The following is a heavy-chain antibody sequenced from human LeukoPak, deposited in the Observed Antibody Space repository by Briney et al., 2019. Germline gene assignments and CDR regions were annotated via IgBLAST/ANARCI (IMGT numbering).Heavy chain of an antibody. D-gene: IGHD6-19*01. CDR3: ARASVPYSSGWYILDY. CDR1: GDSVSSNSAA. V-gene: IGHV6-1*01. CDR2: TYYRSKWYN. Sequence: SPTLSLTCAISGDSVSSNSAAWNWIRQSPSRGLEWLGRTYYRSKWYNDYAVSVKSRITINPDTSKNQFSLQLNSVTPEDTAVYYCARASVPYSSGWYILDYWGQGTLVTVSS. J-gene: IGHJ4*02.